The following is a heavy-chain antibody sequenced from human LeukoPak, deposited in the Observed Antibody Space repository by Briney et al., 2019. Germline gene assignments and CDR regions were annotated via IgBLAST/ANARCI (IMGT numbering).Heavy chain of an antibody. J-gene: IGHJ4*02. Sequence: PSETLSLTCTVSGGSISSSSYYWGWIRQPPGKGLEWIGSIYYSGSTYYNPSLKSRVTISVDTSKNQFSLKLSSVTAADTAVYYCARDTSGDSSGYYFFDCWGQGTLVTVSS. D-gene: IGHD3-22*01. CDR3: ARDTSGDSSGYYFFDC. V-gene: IGHV4-39*07. CDR2: IYYSGST. CDR1: GGSISSSSYY.